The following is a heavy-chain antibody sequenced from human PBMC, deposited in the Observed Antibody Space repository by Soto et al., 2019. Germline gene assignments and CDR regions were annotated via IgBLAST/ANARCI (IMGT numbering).Heavy chain of an antibody. V-gene: IGHV4-31*03. Sequence: SETLSLTCTVSGGSISSGGYYWSWIRQHPGKGLEWIGYIYYSGSTYYNPSLKSRVTISVDTSKNQFSLKLSSVTAADTAVYYCAREGDDWNSPFDYWGQGTLDTVSS. CDR3: AREGDDWNSPFDY. J-gene: IGHJ4*02. CDR1: GGSISSGGYY. D-gene: IGHD1-7*01. CDR2: IYYSGST.